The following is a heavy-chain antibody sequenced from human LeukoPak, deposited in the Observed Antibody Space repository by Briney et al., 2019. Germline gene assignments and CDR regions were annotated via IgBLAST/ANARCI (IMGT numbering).Heavy chain of an antibody. CDR3: VSSTGQQFIPYDY. CDR1: AINVTTNY. Sequence: PGGSLRLSCAASAINVTTNYMTWIRQAPGKGLEWVSLIYGDNAAYYAESVRGRFIISRDSLKNTLSLQMNSLRAEDTAVYYCVSSTGQQFIPYDYWGHGTHVTVSS. CDR2: IYGDNAA. J-gene: IGHJ4*01. D-gene: IGHD6-13*01. V-gene: IGHV3-66*02.